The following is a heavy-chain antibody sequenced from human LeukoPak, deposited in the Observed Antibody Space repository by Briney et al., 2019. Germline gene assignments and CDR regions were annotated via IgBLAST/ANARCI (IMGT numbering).Heavy chain of an antibody. J-gene: IGHJ4*02. D-gene: IGHD3-9*01. Sequence: PSQTLSLTCAVSGGSISSGGYSWSWIRQPPGKGLEWIGYIYHSGSTYYNPSLKSRVTISVDRSKNQFSLKLSSVTAADTAVYYCATSRYFDWLIADYWGQGTLAPSPQ. V-gene: IGHV4-30-2*01. CDR1: GGSISSGGYS. CDR2: IYHSGST. CDR3: ATSRYFDWLIADY.